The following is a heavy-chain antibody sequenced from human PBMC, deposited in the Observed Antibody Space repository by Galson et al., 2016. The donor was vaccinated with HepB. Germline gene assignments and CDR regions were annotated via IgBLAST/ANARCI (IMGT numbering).Heavy chain of an antibody. J-gene: IGHJ4*02. CDR1: GYIFTDFA. CDR2: INAGSGNT. D-gene: IGHD2/OR15-2a*01. CDR3: VKDLRGKYSFYF. Sequence: SCKASGYIFTDFALHWVRQAPGQSLEWMGWINAGSGNTKSSQKFHDRVTLTRDTSATTAYLYLSGLRFEDTAVYHCVKDLRGKYSFYFWGQGTLVTVSS. V-gene: IGHV1-3*01.